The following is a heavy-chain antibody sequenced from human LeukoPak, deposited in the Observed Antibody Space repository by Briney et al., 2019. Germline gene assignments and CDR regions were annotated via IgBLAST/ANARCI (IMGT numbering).Heavy chain of an antibody. D-gene: IGHD2-2*01. CDR2: INPSSGGT. CDR1: GYSLNAYY. Sequence: ASVKVSCKASGYSLNAYYMHWVRQAPGQGLEWMGWINPSSGGTNYAQKFQGRVTMTRDTSISTAYMELSRLRSDDTAVYYCARALKDGDIVVVPAAMPYDYWGQGTLVTVSS. J-gene: IGHJ4*02. CDR3: ARALKDGDIVVVPAAMPYDY. V-gene: IGHV1-2*02.